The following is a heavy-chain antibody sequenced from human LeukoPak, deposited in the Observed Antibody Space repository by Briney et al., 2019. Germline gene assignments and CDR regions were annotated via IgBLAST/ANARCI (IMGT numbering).Heavy chain of an antibody. J-gene: IGHJ4*02. Sequence: RPAGSLSLSCAASGFTFSSYAMRWVRQAPGKVLEYDAAISSNGGSTYYANSVKGRFTISRDNSKNTLYLQMGSLGAEDMAVYYCARDVPGYFDYWGQGTLVTVSS. D-gene: IGHD2-2*01. CDR3: ARDVPGYFDY. V-gene: IGHV3-64*01. CDR2: ISSNGGST. CDR1: GFTFSSYA.